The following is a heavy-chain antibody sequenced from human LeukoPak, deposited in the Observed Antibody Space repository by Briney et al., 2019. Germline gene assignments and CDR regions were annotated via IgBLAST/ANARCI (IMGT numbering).Heavy chain of an antibody. Sequence: PSQTLSLTCTVSGGSISSGGYDWSWIRQHPGKGLEWIGYIYYSGSTYYNPSLKSRVTISVDTSKNQFSLKLSSVTAADTAVYYCARNVGIVGASFYYYYYGMDVWGQGTTVTVSS. V-gene: IGHV4-31*03. CDR3: ARNVGIVGASFYYYYYGMDV. D-gene: IGHD1-26*01. CDR1: GGSISSGGYD. J-gene: IGHJ6*02. CDR2: IYYSGST.